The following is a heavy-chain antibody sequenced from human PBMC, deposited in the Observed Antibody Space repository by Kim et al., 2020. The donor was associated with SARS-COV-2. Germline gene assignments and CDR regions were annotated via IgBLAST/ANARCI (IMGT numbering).Heavy chain of an antibody. V-gene: IGHV3-23*01. J-gene: IGHJ4*02. CDR3: AKGESNNGSFFGY. D-gene: IGHD1-1*01. Sequence: ADSGKVRFAISRDNSKKTLYLQMNSLSAKDTALYSCAKGESNNGSFFGYWGQGTLVTVSS.